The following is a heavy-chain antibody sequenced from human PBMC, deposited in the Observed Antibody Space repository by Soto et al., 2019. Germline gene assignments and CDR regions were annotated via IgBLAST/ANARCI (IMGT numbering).Heavy chain of an antibody. D-gene: IGHD3-22*01. Sequence: SQTMSLTYTVSCTSISSTPHFWCPTRQTPGKGLEWIGSVYYNGNMYYNPSLKSRVTMSVDTSKNQFSLDLRSVTAADTAVYYCARRKGYDSTGYYFDYWGQGILVT. CDR3: ARRKGYDSTGYYFDY. CDR1: CTSISSTPHF. V-gene: IGHV4-39*01. J-gene: IGHJ4*02. CDR2: VYYNGNM.